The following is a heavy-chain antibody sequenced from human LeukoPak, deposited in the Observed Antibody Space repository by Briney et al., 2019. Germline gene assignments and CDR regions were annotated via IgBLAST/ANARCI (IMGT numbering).Heavy chain of an antibody. CDR3: ARRGAAAGTGVGRYLDY. J-gene: IGHJ4*02. CDR1: GYSISSGYF. D-gene: IGHD6-13*01. CDR2: IYHSGST. Sequence: PSETLSLTCTVSGYSISSGYFWGWIRQPPGKGLEWVGSIYHSGSTYYNPSLKSRVTISVDTSKNQFSLKLSSVTAADTAVYYCARRGAAAGTGVGRYLDYWGQGTLVTVSS. V-gene: IGHV4-38-2*02.